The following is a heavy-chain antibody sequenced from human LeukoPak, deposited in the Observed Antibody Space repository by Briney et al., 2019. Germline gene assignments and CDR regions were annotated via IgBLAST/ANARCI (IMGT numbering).Heavy chain of an antibody. CDR2: INPSGGST. J-gene: IGHJ6*03. CDR3: ARVTPDCGGDCYGSGDYYYYYMDV. Sequence: ASVKVSCKASGYTFTSYYMHWVRQAPGQGLEWMGIINPSGGSTSYAQKFQGRVTMTRDMSTSTVYMELSSLRSEDTAVYYCARVTPDCGGDCYGSGDYYYYYMDVWGKGTTVTVSS. D-gene: IGHD2-21*02. V-gene: IGHV1-46*01. CDR1: GYTFTSYY.